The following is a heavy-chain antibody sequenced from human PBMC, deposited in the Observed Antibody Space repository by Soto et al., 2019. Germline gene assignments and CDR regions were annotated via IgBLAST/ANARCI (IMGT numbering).Heavy chain of an antibody. CDR1: GFAVISKY. CDR3: ERDDVVCDGGCCYGVHVDC. V-gene: IGHV3-66*01. Sequence: PGGSLTLSCAASGFAVISKYMSWVRQAPGKGLERVSLIQSGGPTFYADSVKGRFTISRDTSENTLHLQMDSRRAEDTAVYYCERDDVVCDGGCCYGVHVDCWGKGTTVIVTS. D-gene: IGHD2-15*01. CDR2: IQSGGPT. J-gene: IGHJ6*04.